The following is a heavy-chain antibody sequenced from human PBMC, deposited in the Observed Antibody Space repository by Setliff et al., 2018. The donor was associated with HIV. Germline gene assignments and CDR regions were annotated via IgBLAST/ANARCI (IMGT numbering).Heavy chain of an antibody. CDR2: ITYSGSA. J-gene: IGHJ3*02. Sequence: PSETLSLTCTVSGGSISSDDYYWNWIRQPPGKGLEWIGYITYSGSAYYNPSLKSRVTISIDTSNNQISLRLSSVTAADTAMYYCAKRPGYGYPFHIWGQGTMVTVSS. CDR3: AKRPGYGYPFHI. D-gene: IGHD5-18*01. CDR1: GGSISSDDYY. V-gene: IGHV4-30-4*08.